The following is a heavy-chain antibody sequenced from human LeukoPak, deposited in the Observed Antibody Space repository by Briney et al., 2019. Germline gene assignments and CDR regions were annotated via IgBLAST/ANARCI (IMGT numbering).Heavy chain of an antibody. CDR1: GFTFSSYG. Sequence: GGSLRLSCAASGFTFSSYGMHWVRQAPGKGLEWVAVISYEGSNKYYADSVKGRFTISRDNSKNTLYLQMNSLRAEDTAVYYCAKATVTTYDFDYWGQGTLVTVSS. CDR3: AKATVTTYDFDY. CDR2: ISYEGSNK. V-gene: IGHV3-30*18. J-gene: IGHJ4*02. D-gene: IGHD4-17*01.